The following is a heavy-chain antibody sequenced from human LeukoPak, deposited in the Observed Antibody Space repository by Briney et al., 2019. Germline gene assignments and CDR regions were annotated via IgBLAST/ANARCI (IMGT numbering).Heavy chain of an antibody. V-gene: IGHV3-21*03. D-gene: IGHD6-13*01. CDR3: ARDLSSSSWFRRGAFDY. CDR2: ISSSSSYI. CDR1: GFTFSSYS. Sequence: GGSLRLSCAASGFTFSSYSMNWVRQAPGKGLEWVSSISSSSSYIYYADSVKGRFTISRDNAKNSLCLQMNSLRAEDTAVYYCARDLSSSSWFRRGAFDYWGQGTLVTVSS. J-gene: IGHJ4*02.